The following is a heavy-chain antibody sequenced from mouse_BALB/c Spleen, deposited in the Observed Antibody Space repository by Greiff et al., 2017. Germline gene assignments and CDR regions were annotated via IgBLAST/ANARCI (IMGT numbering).Heavy chain of an antibody. V-gene: IGHV1-82*01. J-gene: IGHJ1*01. Sequence: VQLQQSGPELVKPGASVKISCKASGYAFSSSWMNWVKQRPGQGLEWIGRIYPGDGDTNYNGKFKGKATLTADKSSSTAYMQLSSLTSVDSAVYFCARGYYGSSYGWYFDVWGAGTTVTVSS. CDR2: IYPGDGDT. D-gene: IGHD1-1*01. CDR1: GYAFSSSW. CDR3: ARGYYGSSYGWYFDV.